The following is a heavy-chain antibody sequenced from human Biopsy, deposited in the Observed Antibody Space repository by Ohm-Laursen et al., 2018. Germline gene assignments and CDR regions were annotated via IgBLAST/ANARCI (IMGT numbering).Heavy chain of an antibody. CDR1: GFMFSASW. Sequence: GSLRLSCSASGFMFSASWMSWVRQAPGKGLEWVAMIKQDGSEDYYVDSVKGRFTISRDNAQKSLDLQLNSLRAKDTAVYYCVRGRSMDVWGQGTTVTVSS. CDR3: VRGRSMDV. V-gene: IGHV3-7*01. J-gene: IGHJ6*02. CDR2: IKQDGSED.